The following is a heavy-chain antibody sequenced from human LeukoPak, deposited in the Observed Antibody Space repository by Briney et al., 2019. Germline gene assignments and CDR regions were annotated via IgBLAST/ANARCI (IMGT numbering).Heavy chain of an antibody. D-gene: IGHD4-17*01. V-gene: IGHV3-7*01. J-gene: IGHJ4*02. CDR3: ARELEMTTVTAFDY. CDR2: IKQDGSEK. Sequence: PGGSLRLSCAASGFTFSSYWMSWVRQAPGKGLEWVANIKQDGSEKYYVDSVKGRFTISRDNAKNSLYLQMNSLRAEDTAVYYCARELEMTTVTAFDYWGQGTLVTVSS. CDR1: GFTFSSYW.